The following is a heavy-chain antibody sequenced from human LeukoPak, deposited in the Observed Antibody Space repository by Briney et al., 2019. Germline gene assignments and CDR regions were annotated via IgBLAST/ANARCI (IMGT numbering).Heavy chain of an antibody. J-gene: IGHJ4*02. CDR2: TYNSGST. CDR3: ASSGYSYGY. D-gene: IGHD5-18*01. CDR1: GGSFSGYY. V-gene: IGHV4-34*01. Sequence: PSETLSLTCALCGGSFSGYYWGWIRPPPGKGLEWIGETYNSGSTNYNPSLKSRVTISDDTTSKQFTLKLSSVTGADTAVYYCASSGYSYGYWGQGTLVTVSS.